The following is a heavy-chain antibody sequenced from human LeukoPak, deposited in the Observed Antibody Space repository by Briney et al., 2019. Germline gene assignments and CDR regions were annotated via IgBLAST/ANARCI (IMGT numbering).Heavy chain of an antibody. V-gene: IGHV3-20*04. CDR3: ARYDYSNYVGYYDH. CDR2: INWNGGST. D-gene: IGHD4-11*01. Sequence: GGSLRLSCAASGFTFADYGMSWVRQAPGKGLESVSGINWNGGSTDYADSVKGRFTISRDNAKNSLYLQMNSLRAEDTALYYCARYDYSNYVGYYDHWGQGTLVTVSS. J-gene: IGHJ4*02. CDR1: GFTFADYG.